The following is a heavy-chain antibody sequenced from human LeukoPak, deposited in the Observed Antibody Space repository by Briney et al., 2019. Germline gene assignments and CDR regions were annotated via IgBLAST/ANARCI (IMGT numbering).Heavy chain of an antibody. J-gene: IGHJ5*02. CDR1: GGSVSSSTYY. CDR2: VHYSGST. D-gene: IGHD3-22*01. Sequence: SETLSLTCTVSGGSVSSSTYYWSWIRQHPGKGLEWIGYVHYSGSTYYNPSLKSRVTISVGTSKNQFSLRLSSVTASDTAVYYCTKYYYDTSGYSNWFDPWGQGTLVTVSS. CDR3: TKYYYDTSGYSNWFDP. V-gene: IGHV4-31*03.